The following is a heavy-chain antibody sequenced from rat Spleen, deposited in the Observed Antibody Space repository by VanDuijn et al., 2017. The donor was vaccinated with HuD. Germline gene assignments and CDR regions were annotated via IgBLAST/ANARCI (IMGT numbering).Heavy chain of an antibody. J-gene: IGHJ2*01. CDR2: ISTSGSRT. CDR3: GRRVDPYYFDY. Sequence: EVQLVESGGGLVQPGGSMKLSCAASGFTFSDYYMAWVRQVPEKGLEWVATISTSGSRTYYPDSVKGRFTISRDNAKSSLYLQMNSLKSEDTATYDGGRRVDPYYFDYWGQGVMVTVSS. CDR1: GFTFSDYY. V-gene: IGHV5-25*01.